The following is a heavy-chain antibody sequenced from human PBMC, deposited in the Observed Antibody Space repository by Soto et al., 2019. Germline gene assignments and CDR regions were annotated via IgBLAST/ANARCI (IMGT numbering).Heavy chain of an antibody. CDR3: AKEGPGGGRHFYYAMDV. Sequence: GGPLRLFCAASGFVFSDYGMHWVRQAPGKGLEWVALITNDGNNEYYRESVKGRFSISRGRSTNTVDLLMNSLRPEDTGVYYCAKEGPGGGRHFYYAMDVWGQGTTVTVSS. D-gene: IGHD1-26*01. CDR1: GFVFSDYG. V-gene: IGHV3-30*02. J-gene: IGHJ6*02. CDR2: ITNDGNNE.